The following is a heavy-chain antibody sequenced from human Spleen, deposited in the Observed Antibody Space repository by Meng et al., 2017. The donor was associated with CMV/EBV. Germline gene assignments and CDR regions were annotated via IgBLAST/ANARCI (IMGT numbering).Heavy chain of an antibody. Sequence: GESLKISCAASGFTFNNYAMSWVRKVPGKGLECVSGISGDGETTSYADSVKGRFTISGDSSKNTLYLQMNSLKAEDTAVYYCARGYSRGFDPWGRGTLVTVSS. CDR2: ISGDGETT. V-gene: IGHV3-23*01. D-gene: IGHD3-22*01. CDR1: GFTFNNYA. CDR3: ARGYSRGFDP. J-gene: IGHJ5*02.